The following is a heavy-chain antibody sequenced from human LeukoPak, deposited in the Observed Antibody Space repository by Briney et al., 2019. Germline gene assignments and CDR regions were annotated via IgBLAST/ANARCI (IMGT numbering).Heavy chain of an antibody. D-gene: IGHD3-9*01. Sequence: GGSLRLSCAASGFTLSSYAMSWVRQAPGKGLEWVSAISDTGNTYHADSVQGRFTISRDSSKNTLFLQMNRLRPEDAAVYYCARGPDYDILADYFDYWGQGTLVTVSS. J-gene: IGHJ4*02. CDR3: ARGPDYDILADYFDY. CDR1: GFTLSSYA. V-gene: IGHV3-23*01. CDR2: ISDTGNT.